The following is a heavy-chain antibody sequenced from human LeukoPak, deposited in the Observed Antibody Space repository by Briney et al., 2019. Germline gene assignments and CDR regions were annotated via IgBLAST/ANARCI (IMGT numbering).Heavy chain of an antibody. D-gene: IGHD3-3*01. Sequence: SVKVSCKVSGYTLTELSMHWVRQAPGKGLEWMGGFDPEDGETIYAQKFQGRVTMTEDTSTDTAYMELSSLRSEDTAVYYRATSITIFGVVTNPHSDYWGQGTLVTVSS. CDR2: FDPEDGET. J-gene: IGHJ4*02. CDR1: GYTLTELS. CDR3: ATSITIFGVVTNPHSDY. V-gene: IGHV1-24*01.